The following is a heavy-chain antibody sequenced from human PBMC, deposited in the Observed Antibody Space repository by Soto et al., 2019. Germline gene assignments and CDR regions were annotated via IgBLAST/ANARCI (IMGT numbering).Heavy chain of an antibody. V-gene: IGHV3-33*01. CDR1: GFTFSSYG. CDR2: IWYDGSNK. Sequence: QVQLVESGGGVVQPGRSLRLSCAAPGFTFSSYGMHWVRQAPGKGLEWVAVIWYDGSNKYYADSVKGRFTISRDNSKNTLYLQMNSLRAEDTAVYYCARDPPGSHDAFDIWGQGTMVTVSS. J-gene: IGHJ3*02. D-gene: IGHD6-13*01. CDR3: ARDPPGSHDAFDI.